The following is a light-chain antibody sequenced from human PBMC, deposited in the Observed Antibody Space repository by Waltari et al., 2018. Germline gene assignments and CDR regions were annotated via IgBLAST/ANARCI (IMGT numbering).Light chain of an antibody. Sequence: QSALTQPASVSGSPGQSITISCTGTSSAVGSYNLVSWYQQHPGKAPNLMIYEVSKRPSVVSNRCSGSQSGNTASRTISGLQAEDEADYYCCSYAGSSSWVFGGGTKLTVL. CDR1: SSAVGSYNL. J-gene: IGLJ3*02. CDR3: CSYAGSSSWV. CDR2: EVS. V-gene: IGLV2-23*02.